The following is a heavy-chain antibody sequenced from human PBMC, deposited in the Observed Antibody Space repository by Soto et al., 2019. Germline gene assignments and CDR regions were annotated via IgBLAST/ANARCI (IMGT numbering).Heavy chain of an antibody. CDR3: VSDRGYGHASVPYS. CDR1: GFAFSSYG. V-gene: IGHV3-30*03. D-gene: IGHD5-18*01. J-gene: IGHJ4*02. Sequence: QAQLVESGGGVVQPGRSLRLSCAASGFAFSSYGMHWVRQAPGTGLVWVAVISYDGSLQHYADSVKGRFTISRDNSKNMVLLQMGSLRAEDTAVYYCVSDRGYGHASVPYSWGQGTLVSVSS. CDR2: ISYDGSLQ.